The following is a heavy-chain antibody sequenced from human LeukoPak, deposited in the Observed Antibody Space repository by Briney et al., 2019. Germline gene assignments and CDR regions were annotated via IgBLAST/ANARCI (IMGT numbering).Heavy chain of an antibody. V-gene: IGHV3-23*01. CDR1: GFGFGIFA. D-gene: IGHD5-24*01. J-gene: IGHJ5*02. CDR3: VKDRTPDGFYSNDL. Sequence: GGSLRLSCAASGFGFGIFAMNWVRQAPGKGLEGVSVIFDNGAGIQYADSVEGRFSISRDNSETVLFLQMNSLRAEDTTVYYCVKDRTPDGFYSNDLWGQGTLVTVSS. CDR2: IFDNGAGI.